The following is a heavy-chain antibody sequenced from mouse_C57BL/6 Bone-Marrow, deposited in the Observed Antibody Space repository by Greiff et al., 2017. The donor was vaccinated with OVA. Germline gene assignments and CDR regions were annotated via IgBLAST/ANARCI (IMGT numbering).Heavy chain of an antibody. D-gene: IGHD1-1*01. V-gene: IGHV1-61*01. CDR3: ARSVHYYGSSYWYFDV. CDR2: IYPSDSET. Sequence: QVQLPQPGAELVRPGSSVKLSCKASGYTFTSYWMDWVKQRPGPGLEWIGNIYPSDSETHYNHKFKAQATLTVDKSSSTAYMQLSSLTSNDSAVYYCARSVHYYGSSYWYFDVWGTGTTVTVSS. J-gene: IGHJ1*03. CDR1: GYTFTSYW.